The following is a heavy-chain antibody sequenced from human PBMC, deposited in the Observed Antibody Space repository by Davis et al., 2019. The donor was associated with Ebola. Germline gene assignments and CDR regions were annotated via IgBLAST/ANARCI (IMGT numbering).Heavy chain of an antibody. CDR2: IKLSVST. J-gene: IGHJ5*02. CDR1: ASTFSSYW. V-gene: IGHV4-34*01. Sequence: AGSLRLSCAVSASTFSSYWMHWARHPQGNALEWTALIKLSVSTNSNPPLKSRVTISVDTSKNQCSLKLGYGTAADTAVYYCARARSWGAWVDPWGQGTLVSVAS. CDR3: ARARSWGAWVDP. D-gene: IGHD6-13*01.